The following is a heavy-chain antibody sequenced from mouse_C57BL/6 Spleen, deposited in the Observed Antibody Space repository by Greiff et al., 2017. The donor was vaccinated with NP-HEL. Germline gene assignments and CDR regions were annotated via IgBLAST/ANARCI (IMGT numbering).Heavy chain of an antibody. J-gene: IGHJ2*01. CDR1: GYAFSSSW. CDR2: IYPGDGDT. Sequence: QVQLKESGPELVKPGASVKISCKASGYAFSSSWMNWVKQRPGKGLEWIGRIYPGDGDTNYNGKFKGKATLTADKSSSTAYMQLSSLTSEDSAVYFCARCHSNYVFDYWGQGTTLTVSS. V-gene: IGHV1-82*01. D-gene: IGHD2-5*01. CDR3: ARCHSNYVFDY.